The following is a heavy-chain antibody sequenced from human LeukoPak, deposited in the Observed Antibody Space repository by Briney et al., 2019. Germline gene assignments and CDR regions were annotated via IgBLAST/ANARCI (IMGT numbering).Heavy chain of an antibody. CDR1: GGSISSYY. Sequence: KTSETLSLTCTVSGGSISSYYWSWIRQPPGKGLEWIGYIYYSGSTNYNPSLKSRVTISVDTSKNQFSLKLSSVTAADTAVYYCARRPKVGATTYFDYWGQGTLVTVSS. V-gene: IGHV4-59*01. CDR3: ARRPKVGATTYFDY. D-gene: IGHD1-26*01. J-gene: IGHJ4*02. CDR2: IYYSGST.